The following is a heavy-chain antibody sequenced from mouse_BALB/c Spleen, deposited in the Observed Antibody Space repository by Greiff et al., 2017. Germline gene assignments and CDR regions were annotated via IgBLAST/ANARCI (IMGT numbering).Heavy chain of an antibody. Sequence: EVMLVESGGDLVKPGGSLKLSCAASGFTFSSYGMSWVRQTPDKRLEWVATISSGGSYTYYPDSVKGRFTISRDNAKNTLYLQMSSLKSEDTAMYYCARQWPFYYGSSYDAMDYWGQGTSVTVSS. CDR2: ISSGGSYT. J-gene: IGHJ4*01. CDR1: GFTFSSYG. CDR3: ARQWPFYYGSSYDAMDY. V-gene: IGHV5-6*01. D-gene: IGHD1-1*01.